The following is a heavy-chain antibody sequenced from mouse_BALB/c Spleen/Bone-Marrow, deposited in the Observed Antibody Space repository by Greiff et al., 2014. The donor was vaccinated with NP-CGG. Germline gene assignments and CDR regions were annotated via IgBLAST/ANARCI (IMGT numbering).Heavy chain of an antibody. J-gene: IGHJ4*01. Sequence: QVQLQQPGAELVRPGSSVKISCKSSGYSFSNYWMNWTKQRPGQGLEWIGQIYPGDGDTNYNGKFKGKATLTADKSSSTAYMQLSSLTSEDSAVYFCASRGDYSYAMDYWGQGTSVTVSS. V-gene: IGHV1-80*01. CDR1: GYSFSNYW. CDR3: ASRGDYSYAMDY. D-gene: IGHD1-1*01. CDR2: IYPGDGDT.